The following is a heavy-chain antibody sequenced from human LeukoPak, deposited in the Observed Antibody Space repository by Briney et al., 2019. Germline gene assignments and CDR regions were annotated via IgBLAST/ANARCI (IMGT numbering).Heavy chain of an antibody. D-gene: IGHD2-15*01. J-gene: IGHJ4*02. CDR3: ARVITLLGYCSGGSCRGGDDY. CDR2: ISAYNGNT. CDR1: GYTFTSYG. Sequence: ASVKVSCKASGYTFTSYGISWVRQAPGQGPEWMGWISAYNGNTNYAQKLQGRVTMTTDTSTSTAYMELRSLRSDDTAVYYCARVITLLGYCSGGSCRGGDDYWGQGTLVTVSS. V-gene: IGHV1-18*04.